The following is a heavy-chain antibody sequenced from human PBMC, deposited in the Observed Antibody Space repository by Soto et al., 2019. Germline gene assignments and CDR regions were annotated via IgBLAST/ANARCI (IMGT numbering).Heavy chain of an antibody. CDR1: GFTFSSYA. V-gene: IGHV3-30-3*01. Sequence: GGSLRLSCAASGFTFSSYAMHWVRQAPGKGLEWVAVISYDGSNKYYADSVKGRFTISRDNSKNTLYLQMNSLRAEDTAVYYCARDSSIAAFDYWGQGTLVTVSS. D-gene: IGHD6-6*01. CDR3: ARDSSIAAFDY. J-gene: IGHJ4*02. CDR2: ISYDGSNK.